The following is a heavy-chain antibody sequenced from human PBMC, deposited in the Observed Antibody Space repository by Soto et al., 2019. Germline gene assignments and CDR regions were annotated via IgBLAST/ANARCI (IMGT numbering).Heavy chain of an antibody. D-gene: IGHD4-17*01. J-gene: IGHJ2*01. CDR1: GGTLSSYA. V-gene: IGHV1-69*12. CDR3: ARAVTTPWYFDL. Sequence: QVQLVQSGAEVKKPGSSVKVSCKASGGTLSSYAISWVRQAPGQGLEGMGGTTPIFGTADYAQKFQGRVTITADESTSTAYMELSSLRSEDTAVYYCARAVTTPWYFDLWGRGTLVTVSS. CDR2: TTPIFGTA.